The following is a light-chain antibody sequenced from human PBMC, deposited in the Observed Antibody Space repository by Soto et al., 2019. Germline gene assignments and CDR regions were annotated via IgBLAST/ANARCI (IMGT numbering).Light chain of an antibody. CDR1: SSDVGGYNY. Sequence: QSALTQPPSASGSPGQSVTISCTGTSSDVGGYNYVSWYQQHPGKAPKLMIYEVSERPSGVPDRFSGSKSGNTASLTVSGLQAEDEADYYCSSYEGSNNVFGTGTKVTVL. CDR2: EVS. V-gene: IGLV2-8*01. CDR3: SSYEGSNNV. J-gene: IGLJ1*01.